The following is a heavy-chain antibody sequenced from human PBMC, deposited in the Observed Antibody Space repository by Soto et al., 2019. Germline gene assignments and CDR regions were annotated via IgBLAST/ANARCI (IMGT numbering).Heavy chain of an antibody. V-gene: IGHV3-7*01. D-gene: IGHD3-10*01. CDR1: GFTFSSYW. J-gene: IGHJ4*02. CDR3: AREYGSGSYYNLDY. CDR2: IKQDGSEK. Sequence: EVQLVESGGGLVQPGGSLRLSCAASGFTFSSYWMSWVRQAPGQGLEWVANIKQDGSEKYYVDSVKGRFTISRDTAKNSVYMQMNSLRAEDTAVYYCAREYGSGSYYNLDYWGQGTLVTVSS.